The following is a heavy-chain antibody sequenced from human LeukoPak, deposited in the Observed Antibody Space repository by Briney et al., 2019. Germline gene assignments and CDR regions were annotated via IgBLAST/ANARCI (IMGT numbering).Heavy chain of an antibody. D-gene: IGHD6-6*01. J-gene: IGHJ4*02. CDR2: ISYDGSNR. CDR3: ARDRSANSRVYHFDY. CDR1: GFTFSSYA. V-gene: IGHV3-30-3*01. Sequence: GRSLRLSCAASGFTFSSYAMHWVRQAPGKGLEWVAIISYDGSNRFQAESVKGRFTISRDNSKNTLYLQMNSLSAEDTAVYYCARDRSANSRVYHFDYWGLGTLVTVSS.